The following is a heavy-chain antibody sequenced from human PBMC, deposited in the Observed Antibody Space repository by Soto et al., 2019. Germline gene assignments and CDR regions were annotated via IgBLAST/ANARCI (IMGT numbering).Heavy chain of an antibody. CDR1: GYTFTSYA. CDR2: INDGNGNT. D-gene: IGHD2-21*01. CDR3: ARRGLALMDV. Sequence: QVQVVQSGAEVKKPGASVKVSCKASGYTFTSYAMHWVRQAPGQRLEWMGWINDGNGNTKYSQKFQGRVTITRDTTASTASVELGRMRSEEPTVYYCARRGLALMDVWGQGTTVTVSS. J-gene: IGHJ6*02. V-gene: IGHV1-3*01.